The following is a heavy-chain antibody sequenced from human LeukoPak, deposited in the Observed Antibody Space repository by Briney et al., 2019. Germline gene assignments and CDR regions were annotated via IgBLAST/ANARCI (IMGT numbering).Heavy chain of an antibody. D-gene: IGHD2-15*01. V-gene: IGHV1-24*01. CDR1: GYTLTELS. CDR2: FDPEDGET. CDR3: ARSGGIRREQNAEYFQH. Sequence: ASVKVSCKVSGYTLTELSMHWVRQAPGKGLEWMGGFDPEDGETIYAQKFQGRVTMTEDTSTDTAYMELGSLRSEDTAVYYCARSGGIRREQNAEYFQHWARAPWSPSPQ. J-gene: IGHJ1*01.